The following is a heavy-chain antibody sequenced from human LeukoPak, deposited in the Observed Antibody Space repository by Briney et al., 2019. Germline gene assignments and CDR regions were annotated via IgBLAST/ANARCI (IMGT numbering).Heavy chain of an antibody. V-gene: IGHV3-23*01. J-gene: IGHJ4*02. D-gene: IGHD1-26*01. CDR2: ISGGGGST. CDR1: GSTFSNYA. CDR3: ARELGATYGGFDY. Sequence: GGSLRLSCATSGSTFSNYAMSWVRQAPGKGLEWVSAISGGGGSTYYADSVKGRFTISRDNSKNTLYLQMNSLRAEDTAVYYCARELGATYGGFDYWGQGTLVTVSS.